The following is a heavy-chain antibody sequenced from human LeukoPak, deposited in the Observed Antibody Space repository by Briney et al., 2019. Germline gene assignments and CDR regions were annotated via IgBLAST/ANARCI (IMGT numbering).Heavy chain of an antibody. CDR1: GYTFTGYY. D-gene: IGHD3-10*01. CDR3: ARDIKGWFGESRFDY. Sequence: GASVKVSCKASGYTFTGYYMHWVRQAPGQGLEWMGWISAYNGNTNYAQKLQGRVTMTTDTSTSTAYMELRSLRSDDTAVYYCARDIKGWFGESRFDYWGQGTLVTVSS. CDR2: ISAYNGNT. J-gene: IGHJ4*02. V-gene: IGHV1-18*04.